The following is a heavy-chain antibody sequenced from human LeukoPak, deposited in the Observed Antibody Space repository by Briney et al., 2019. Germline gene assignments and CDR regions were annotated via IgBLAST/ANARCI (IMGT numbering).Heavy chain of an antibody. J-gene: IGHJ4*02. CDR2: ISYSGST. CDR3: ARLNQYCGGDCYASFDY. CDR1: GGSISSSTYY. Sequence: SETLSLTCTVSGGSISSSTYYWAWIRQPPGKGLGWIGSISYSGSTYYNPSLKSRVSISVDTSKNQFSLRLISVTAADTAVYYCARLNQYCGGDCYASFDYWGQGTLVTVSS. D-gene: IGHD2-21*02. V-gene: IGHV4-39*07.